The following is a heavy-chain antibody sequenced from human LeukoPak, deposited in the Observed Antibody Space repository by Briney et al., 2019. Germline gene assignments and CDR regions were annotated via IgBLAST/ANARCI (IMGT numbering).Heavy chain of an antibody. J-gene: IGHJ4*02. D-gene: IGHD3-10*01. Sequence: GASVKVSCKASGYTFTSYDINWVRQATGQGLEWMGWMNPNSANTGYAQKFQGRVTMTRDTSISKAYMELSSLTSEDTAVDYCAXGXSYXSGSYNIXGXDYWGQXXLVTV. CDR3: AXGXSYXSGSYNIXGXDY. CDR1: GYTFTSYD. CDR2: MNPNSANT. V-gene: IGHV1-8*01.